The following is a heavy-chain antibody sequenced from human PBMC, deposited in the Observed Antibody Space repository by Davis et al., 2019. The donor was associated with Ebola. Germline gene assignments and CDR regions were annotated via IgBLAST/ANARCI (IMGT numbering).Heavy chain of an antibody. D-gene: IGHD1-26*01. J-gene: IGHJ4*02. V-gene: IGHV1-69*13. CDR3: AREVGETKLDQ. Sequence: SVKVSCKASGGTFISYAISWVRQAPGQGLAWMGGIIPVFGIPKYAQKFQGRATLTADESTSTAYMELTNLRSDDTAVYFCAREVGETKLDQWGQGTLVTVSS. CDR2: IIPVFGIP. CDR1: GGTFISYA.